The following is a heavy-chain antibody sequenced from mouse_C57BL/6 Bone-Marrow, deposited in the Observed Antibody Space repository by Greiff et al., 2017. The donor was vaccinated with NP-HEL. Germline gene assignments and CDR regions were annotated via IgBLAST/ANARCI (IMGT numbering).Heavy chain of an antibody. CDR1: GFTFSDYG. J-gene: IGHJ2*01. CDR2: ISNLAYSI. D-gene: IGHD2-3*01. V-gene: IGHV5-15*01. Sequence: EVKLVESGGGLVQPGGSLKLSCAASGFTFSDYGMAWVRQAPRKVLELVAFISNLAYSIYYADTVKGRFTISRENAKNTLYLEMSSLRSEDTAMYYCACHDGSYFDYWGQGTTLTVSS. CDR3: ACHDGSYFDY.